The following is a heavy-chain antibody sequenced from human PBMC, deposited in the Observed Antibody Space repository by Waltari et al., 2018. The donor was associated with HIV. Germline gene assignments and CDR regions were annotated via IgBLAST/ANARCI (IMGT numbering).Heavy chain of an antibody. CDR2: MNPNSGGT. J-gene: IGHJ5*02. CDR3: SRGGTILTGYYPSGVS. CDR1: GYPFTAYH. D-gene: IGHD3-9*01. V-gene: IGHV1-2*02. Sequence: QVQLVQSGAEVKKPGASVKVSCKASGYPFTAYHIHWVRQAPGQGLEWMGWMNPNSGGTNYPQKFKGRVTMTRDTSIKTAYLQLSGLTSDDTALYWCSRGGTILTGYYPSGVSWGQGTPVTVSS.